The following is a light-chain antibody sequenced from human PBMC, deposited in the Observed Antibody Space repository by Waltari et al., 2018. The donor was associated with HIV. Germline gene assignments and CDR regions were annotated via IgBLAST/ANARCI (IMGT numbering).Light chain of an antibody. CDR2: GNS. CDR1: SSNIGAGYD. J-gene: IGLJ3*02. V-gene: IGLV1-40*01. CDR3: QSYDSTGV. Sequence: QSVLTQPPSVSGAPGQRATISCTGSSSNIGAGYDVHWYPQLPGTAPKLLIYGNSNRPSGVPDRFSGSKSGTSASLAITGLQAEDEADYYCQSYDSTGVFGGGTKLTVL.